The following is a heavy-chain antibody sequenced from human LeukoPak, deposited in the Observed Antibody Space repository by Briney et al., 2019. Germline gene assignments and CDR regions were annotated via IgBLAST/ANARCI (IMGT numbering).Heavy chain of an antibody. CDR2: ITPIFGTA. CDR1: GGTFSSYA. D-gene: IGHD2-21*01. CDR3: AREIRAPEGVSYFDY. V-gene: IGHV1-69*13. Sequence: SVKVSCKASGGTFSSYAISWVRQAPGQGLEWMGGITPIFGTANYAQKFQGRVTITADESTSTAYMELSSLRSEDTAVYYCAREIRAPEGVSYFDYWGQGTLVTVSS. J-gene: IGHJ4*02.